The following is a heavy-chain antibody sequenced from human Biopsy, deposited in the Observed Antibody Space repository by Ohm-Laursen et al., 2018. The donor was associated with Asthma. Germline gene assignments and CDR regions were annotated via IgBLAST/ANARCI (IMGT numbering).Heavy chain of an antibody. CDR3: ARFKRGYSYGYAGVFDD. CDR2: ISSSSSTI. Sequence: SLRLPCSASGFTFSSYSMNWVRQAPGKGLEWVSYISSSSSTIYYADSVKGRFTISRDNAKNSLYLQMNSLRDEDTAVYYCARFKRGYSYGYAGVFDDWGQGTLVTVSS. CDR1: GFTFSSYS. V-gene: IGHV3-48*02. J-gene: IGHJ4*02. D-gene: IGHD5-18*01.